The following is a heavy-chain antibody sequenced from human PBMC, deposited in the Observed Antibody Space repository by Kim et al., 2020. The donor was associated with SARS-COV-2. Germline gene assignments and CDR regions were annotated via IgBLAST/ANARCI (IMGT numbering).Heavy chain of an antibody. CDR1: GDSFTTIGHY. V-gene: IGHV4-39*01. CDR2: LSYRGDI. D-gene: IGHD4-4*01. J-gene: IGHJ4*02. CDR3: ARHVIYIGLNH. Sequence: SETLSLTCTVSGDSFTTIGHYWGWIRQPPGKGLEWLATLSYRGDIYYHPSLKSRITMSVYTSKTQLSLSLNSVTAADTAVYYCARHVIYIGLNHWGQGALVTVSS.